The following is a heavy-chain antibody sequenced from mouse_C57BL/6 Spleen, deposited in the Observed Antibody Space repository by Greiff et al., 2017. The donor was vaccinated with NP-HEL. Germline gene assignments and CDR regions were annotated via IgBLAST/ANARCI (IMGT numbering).Heavy chain of an antibody. J-gene: IGHJ3*01. CDR2: ISDGGSYT. CDR3: ARDWVRRGFAY. V-gene: IGHV5-4*01. D-gene: IGHD2-14*01. Sequence: EVKVVESGGGLVKPGGSLKLSCAASGFTFSSYAMSWVRQTPEKRLEWVATISDGGSYTYYPDNVKGRFTISRDNAKNNLYLQMSHLKSEDTAMYYCARDWVRRGFAYWGQGTLVTVSA. CDR1: GFTFSSYA.